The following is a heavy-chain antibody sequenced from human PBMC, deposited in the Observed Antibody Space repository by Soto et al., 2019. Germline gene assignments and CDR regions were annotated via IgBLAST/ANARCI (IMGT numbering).Heavy chain of an antibody. Sequence: QVQLVQSGAEVKKPGASVKVSCKASGYIFTSYVMEWVRQAPGQRLEWMGWIYAGNGNTKYSQKFQGRVTITRDTSANTAYMELSSLRSEDTAVYYCARSAPPIDYWGQGTLVTVSS. CDR2: IYAGNGNT. J-gene: IGHJ4*02. CDR1: GYIFTSYV. CDR3: ARSAPPIDY. V-gene: IGHV1-3*01.